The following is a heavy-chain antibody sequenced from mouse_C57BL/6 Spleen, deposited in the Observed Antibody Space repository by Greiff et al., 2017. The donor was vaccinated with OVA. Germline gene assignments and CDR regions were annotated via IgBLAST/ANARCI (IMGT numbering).Heavy chain of an antibody. CDR1: GYTFTSYW. Sequence: QVQLQQPGAELVKPGASVKLSCKASGYTFTSYWMHWVQQRPGRGLEWIGRIDPNSGGTKYNEKFKSKATLTVDKPSSTAYMQLSSLTSEDSAVYYCARKGPGSSYPWYFDVWGTGTTVTVSS. D-gene: IGHD1-1*01. CDR2: IDPNSGGT. J-gene: IGHJ1*03. V-gene: IGHV1-72*01. CDR3: ARKGPGSSYPWYFDV.